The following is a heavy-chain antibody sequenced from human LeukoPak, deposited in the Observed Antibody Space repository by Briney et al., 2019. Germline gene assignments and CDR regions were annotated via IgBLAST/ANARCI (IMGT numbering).Heavy chain of an antibody. J-gene: IGHJ4*02. CDR2: IGYGGADT. V-gene: IGHV3-23*01. CDR3: TRNSGWYGIS. D-gene: IGHD6-19*01. CDR1: GFTLSSYE. Sequence: GGSLRLSCTVSGFTLSSYEMTWFRQAPGKGLEWVSSIGYGGADTHYADSVKGRFTIPRDNSMNTLYLKLNSPRADDTAVYYCTRNSGWYGISWGQGTLVIVSS.